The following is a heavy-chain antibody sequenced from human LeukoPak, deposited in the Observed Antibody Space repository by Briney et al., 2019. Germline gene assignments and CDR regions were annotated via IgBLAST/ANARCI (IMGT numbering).Heavy chain of an antibody. J-gene: IGHJ4*02. Sequence: GGSLRLSCAASGLTFSSYTMSWVRQAPGKGLEWVSAISGSGTSTDYADSVKGRFTISRDNSKNTLYLQMNSLRAEDTAVYYCANKGGYGASDYWGQGTLVTVSS. CDR2: ISGSGTST. D-gene: IGHD4-17*01. CDR3: ANKGGYGASDY. V-gene: IGHV3-23*01. CDR1: GLTFSSYT.